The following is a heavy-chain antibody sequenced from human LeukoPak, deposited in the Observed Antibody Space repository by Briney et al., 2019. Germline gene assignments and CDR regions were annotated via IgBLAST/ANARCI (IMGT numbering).Heavy chain of an antibody. Sequence: PGGSLRLSCAASGFTFDDYAMHWVRQAPGKGLEWVSGISWNSGSIGYADSVKGRFTISRDNAKNSLYLQMNSLRAEDTALYYCAKDIVPAAVYYYYGMDVWGQGTTVTVSS. J-gene: IGHJ6*02. CDR1: GFTFDDYA. CDR2: ISWNSGSI. D-gene: IGHD6-13*01. CDR3: AKDIVPAAVYYYYGMDV. V-gene: IGHV3-9*01.